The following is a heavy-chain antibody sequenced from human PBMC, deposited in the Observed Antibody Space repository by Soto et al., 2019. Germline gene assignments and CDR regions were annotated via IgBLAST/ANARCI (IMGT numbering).Heavy chain of an antibody. J-gene: IGHJ6*02. CDR3: ARDLSRYYYDSSGYYYHYYYGMDV. D-gene: IGHD3-22*01. CDR1: GGSISSYY. CDR2: IYYSGST. V-gene: IGHV4-59*01. Sequence: SETLSLTCTVSGGSISSYYWSWIRQPPGKGLEWIGYIYYSGSTNYNPSLKSRVTISVDTSKNQFSLKLSSVTAADTAVYYCARDLSRYYYDSSGYYYHYYYGMDVWGQGTTVTVSS.